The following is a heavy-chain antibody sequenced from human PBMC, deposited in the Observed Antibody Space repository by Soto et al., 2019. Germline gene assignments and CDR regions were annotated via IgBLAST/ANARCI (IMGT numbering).Heavy chain of an antibody. Sequence: GGSLRLSCAASGFIFSSYGMYWVRQAPGKGLEWVAVIWYDGSNKYYADSVKGRFTISRDNSKNTLYLQMNSLRAEDTAVYYCARGVGGWRIYYYYYGMDVWGQGTTVTVSS. CDR2: IWYDGSNK. D-gene: IGHD6-19*01. CDR3: ARGVGGWRIYYYYYGMDV. CDR1: GFIFSSYG. J-gene: IGHJ6*02. V-gene: IGHV3-33*07.